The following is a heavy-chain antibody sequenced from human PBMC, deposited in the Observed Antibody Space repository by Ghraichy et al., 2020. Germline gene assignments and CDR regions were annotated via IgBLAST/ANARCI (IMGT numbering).Heavy chain of an antibody. CDR1: GFTFSSYS. CDR3: ARDKNWAFDY. CDR2: ISSGNEYI. J-gene: IGHJ4*02. D-gene: IGHD7-27*01. Sequence: GGSLRLSCADSGFTFSSYSMNWVRQAPGKGLEWVSYISSGNEYISYADSVKGRFTISRDNTKNSLYLQMNSLRDEDTAVYYCARDKNWAFDYWGQGTLVTVSS. V-gene: IGHV3-48*02.